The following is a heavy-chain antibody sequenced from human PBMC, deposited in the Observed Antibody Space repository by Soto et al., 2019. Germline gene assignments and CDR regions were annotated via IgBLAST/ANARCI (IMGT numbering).Heavy chain of an antibody. J-gene: IGHJ4*02. CDR3: ARKESAARPLHLCY. CDR2: ISAYNGNT. D-gene: IGHD6-6*01. V-gene: IGHV1-18*01. CDR1: GYTFTSYG. Sequence: ASVKVSCKASGYTFTSYGISWVRQAPGQGLEWMGWISAYNGNTNYADSVKGRFTISRDNSKNTLYLQMNSLRAEDTAVYYCARKESAARPLHLCYWGQGTLVTVSS.